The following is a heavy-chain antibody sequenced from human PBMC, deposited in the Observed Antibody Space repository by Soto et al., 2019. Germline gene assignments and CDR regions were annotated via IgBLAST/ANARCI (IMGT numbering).Heavy chain of an antibody. V-gene: IGHV1-46*03. CDR3: ARGPILRYFDWLLDRGPFDI. J-gene: IGHJ3*02. Sequence: ASVKVSCKASGYTFTSYYMHWVRQAPGQGLEWMGIINPSGGSTSYAQKFQGRVTMTRDTSTSTVYMELSSLRSEDTAVYYCARGPILRYFDWLLDRGPFDIWGQGTMDTVSS. CDR2: INPSGGST. D-gene: IGHD3-9*01. CDR1: GYTFTSYY.